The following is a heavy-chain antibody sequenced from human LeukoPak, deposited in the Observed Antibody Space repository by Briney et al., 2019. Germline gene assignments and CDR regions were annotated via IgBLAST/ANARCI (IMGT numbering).Heavy chain of an antibody. CDR1: GASITTYY. V-gene: IGHV4-59*01. CDR2: IYHSGST. Sequence: SETLSLTCTVSGASITTYYWTWIRQPPGKGLEWIGYIYHSGSTNYNPSLKSRVTISLDTSRNQFSLRLSSVTAADTAVYFCAREYITSSEGDYFDYWGQGSLVTVSS. J-gene: IGHJ4*02. CDR3: AREYITSSEGDYFDY. D-gene: IGHD6-6*01.